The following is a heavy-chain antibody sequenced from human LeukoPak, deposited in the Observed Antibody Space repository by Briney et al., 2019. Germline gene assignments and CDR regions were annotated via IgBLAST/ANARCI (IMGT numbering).Heavy chain of an antibody. J-gene: IGHJ4*02. V-gene: IGHV4-59*01. CDR1: GRSISNYY. CDR2: VYYSGST. CDR3: AMTRVPAAPNFDY. Sequence: SETLSLTCTVSGRSISNYYWNWIRQPPGKGLEWIGYVYYSGSTNYNPSLESRVTISLDTSKNQFSLKLTSVTAADTAVYYCAMTRVPAAPNFDYWGQGTLVTVSS. D-gene: IGHD2-2*01.